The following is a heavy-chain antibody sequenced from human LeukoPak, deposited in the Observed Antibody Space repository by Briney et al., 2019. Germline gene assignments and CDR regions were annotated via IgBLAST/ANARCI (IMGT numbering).Heavy chain of an antibody. CDR1: GGSLSSYY. V-gene: IGHV4-59*08. J-gene: IGHJ4*02. CDR2: ISYTGST. CDR3: ARYSTSWHYFDL. D-gene: IGHD6-13*01. Sequence: SETLSLIRTVSGGSLSSYYWSWLRQPPGKGVEWIGYISYTGSTNYNPPLKSRVTISVDTSKHQFSLRLPSVTAADTAVYYCARYSTSWHYFDLWGQGTLVSVPS.